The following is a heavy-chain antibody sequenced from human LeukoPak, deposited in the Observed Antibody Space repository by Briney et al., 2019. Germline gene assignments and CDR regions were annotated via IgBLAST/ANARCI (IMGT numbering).Heavy chain of an antibody. CDR2: INPNSDGA. CDR1: GYTFTGYY. Sequence: ASVKVSCKASGYTFTGYYMHWVRQAPGQGLEWMGWINPNSDGANYAQKFQGRVTMTSDTSISTAYMEVTSLTSDDTAVYYCARGGNYYGSGSWDYFDYWGQGTLVTVSS. D-gene: IGHD3-10*01. V-gene: IGHV1-2*02. CDR3: ARGGNYYGSGSWDYFDY. J-gene: IGHJ4*02.